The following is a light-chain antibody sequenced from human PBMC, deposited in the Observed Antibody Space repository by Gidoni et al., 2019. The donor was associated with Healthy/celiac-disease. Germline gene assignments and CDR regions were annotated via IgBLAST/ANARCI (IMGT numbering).Light chain of an antibody. CDR1: QSVSSN. J-gene: IGKJ1*01. Sequence: EIVMTQSPATLSVSPGERATLSCRASQSVSSNLACYQQKPGQAPRLLIYGASTRATGIPARFSGSGSGTEFTLTISSLQSEDFAVYYCQQYNNWPRTFGQGTKVE. CDR2: GAS. CDR3: QQYNNWPRT. V-gene: IGKV3-15*01.